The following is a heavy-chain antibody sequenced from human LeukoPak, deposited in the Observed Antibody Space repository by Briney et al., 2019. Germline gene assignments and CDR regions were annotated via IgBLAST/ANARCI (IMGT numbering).Heavy chain of an antibody. CDR3: AATPWFGELSMCYFDY. V-gene: IGHV4-39*07. CDR2: FYHSGST. Sequence: SETLSLTCTVSGGSISSRSYYWGWIRQPPGKGLEWIGSFYHSGSTYYNPSLKSRATISVDTSKNQFSLKLSSVTAADTAVYYCAATPWFGELSMCYFDYWGQGTLVTVSS. J-gene: IGHJ4*02. D-gene: IGHD3-10*01. CDR1: GGSISSRSYY.